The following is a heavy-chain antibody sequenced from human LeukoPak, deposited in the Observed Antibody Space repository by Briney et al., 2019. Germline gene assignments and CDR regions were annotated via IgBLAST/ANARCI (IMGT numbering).Heavy chain of an antibody. CDR2: IYTSGST. CDR1: GGSISSYY. Sequence: PSETLSLTCTVSGGSISSYYWSWIRQPPGKGLEWIGYIYTSGSTNYNPSLKSRVTISVDTSKNQFSLKLSSVTAADTAVYYCARLPVTKASNWYDPWGQGTLVTVSS. CDR3: ARLPVTKASNWYDP. V-gene: IGHV4-4*09. J-gene: IGHJ5*02. D-gene: IGHD4-17*01.